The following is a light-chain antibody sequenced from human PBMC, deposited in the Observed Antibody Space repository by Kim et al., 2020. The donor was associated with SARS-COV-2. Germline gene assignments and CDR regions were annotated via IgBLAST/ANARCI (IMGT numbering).Light chain of an antibody. CDR2: GAS. J-gene: IGKJ2*01. CDR3: QQYNNWPAYT. CDR1: QSVSNN. Sequence: VSSGESAPLSCRASQSVSNNLAWYQQKPGQAPKLLNYGASTKATCIPARFSGSGAGTEFTLTISSLQSGDFAVYYCQQYNNWPAYTFGQENELE. V-gene: IGKV3-15*01.